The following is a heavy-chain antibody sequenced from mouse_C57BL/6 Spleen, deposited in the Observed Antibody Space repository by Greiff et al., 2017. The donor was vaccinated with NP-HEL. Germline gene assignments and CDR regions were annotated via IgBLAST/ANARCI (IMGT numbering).Heavy chain of an antibody. CDR3: ARQDGYYQIDY. V-gene: IGHV5-6*01. Sequence: EVQRVESGGDLVKPGGSLKLSCAASGFTFSSYGMSWVRQTPDKRLEWVATISSGGSYTYYPDSVKGRFTISRDNAKNTLYLQMSSLKSEDTAMYYCARQDGYYQIDYWGQGTTLTVSS. J-gene: IGHJ2*01. CDR2: ISSGGSYT. CDR1: GFTFSSYG. D-gene: IGHD2-3*01.